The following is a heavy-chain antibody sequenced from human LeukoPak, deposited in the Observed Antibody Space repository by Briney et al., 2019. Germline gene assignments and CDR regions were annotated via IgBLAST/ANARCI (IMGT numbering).Heavy chain of an antibody. D-gene: IGHD3-3*01. CDR1: GFTFSSYW. Sequence: PGGSLRLSCAASGFTFSSYWMSWVRQAPGEGLEWVANIKEDGSEKYYVDSVKGRFTISRDNAKNSLYLQMNSLRAEDTAVYYCAKDRGRDDFWSGYPTGAFDIWGQGTMVTVSS. J-gene: IGHJ3*02. V-gene: IGHV3-7*01. CDR2: IKEDGSEK. CDR3: AKDRGRDDFWSGYPTGAFDI.